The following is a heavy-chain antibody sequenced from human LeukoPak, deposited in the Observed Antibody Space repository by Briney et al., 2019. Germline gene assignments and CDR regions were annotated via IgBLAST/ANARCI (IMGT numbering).Heavy chain of an antibody. CDR3: ARRMIGIRFDP. V-gene: IGHV4-39*01. Sequence: SETLSLTCTVSGGSISSSSYYWGWIRQPPGKGLEWIASIYYSGSVHYNPSLRSRVTMSVDTSKNQFSLNLRSVTAADTAVYYCARRMIGIRFDPWGQGTLVTVSS. J-gene: IGHJ5*02. CDR1: GGSISSSSYY. CDR2: IYYSGSV. D-gene: IGHD3-22*01.